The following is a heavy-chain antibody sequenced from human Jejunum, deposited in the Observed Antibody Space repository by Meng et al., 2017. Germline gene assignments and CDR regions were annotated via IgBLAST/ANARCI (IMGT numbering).Heavy chain of an antibody. CDR3: ARMDSAFHYFDY. J-gene: IGHJ4*02. V-gene: IGHV4-30-2*01. CDR1: GGSISSDGYT. Sequence: QLQLQESGSGLVKPSQTLSLTCAVSGGSISSDGYTWSWIRQPPGKGLEWIGYIYHTGSTYYNPSLKSRVTISVDRSKNQFSLNLSSVTAADTAVYYCARMDSAFHYFDYWGQGTLVTVS. D-gene: IGHD1-26*01. CDR2: IYHTGST.